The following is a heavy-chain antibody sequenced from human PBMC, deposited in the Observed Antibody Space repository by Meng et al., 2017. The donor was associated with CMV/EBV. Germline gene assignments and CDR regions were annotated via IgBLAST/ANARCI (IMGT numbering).Heavy chain of an antibody. V-gene: IGHV3-11*04. CDR2: ISSSGSTI. CDR1: GFTFSDYY. CDR3: AMLYSSSWYYFDY. D-gene: IGHD6-13*01. J-gene: IGHJ4*02. Sequence: GGSLRLSCAASGFTFSDYYMSWIRQAPGKGLEWVSYISSSGSTIYYADSVKGRFTISRDNAKNSLYLQMNSLRAEDTAVYYRAMLYSSSWYYFDYWGQGTLVTVSS.